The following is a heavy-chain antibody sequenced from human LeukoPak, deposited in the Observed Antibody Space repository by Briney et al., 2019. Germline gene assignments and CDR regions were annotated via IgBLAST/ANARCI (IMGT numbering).Heavy chain of an antibody. Sequence: GGSLRLSCAASGFTVSSNYMSWVRQAPGKGLEWVSVIYSGGSTYYADSVKGRFTISRDNSKNTLYLQMNSLRAEDTAVYYCARSKTHYYDSSGYPFPDYWGQGTLVTVSS. CDR3: ARSKTHYYDSSGYPFPDY. CDR1: GFTVSSNY. V-gene: IGHV3-53*01. CDR2: IYSGGST. D-gene: IGHD3-22*01. J-gene: IGHJ4*02.